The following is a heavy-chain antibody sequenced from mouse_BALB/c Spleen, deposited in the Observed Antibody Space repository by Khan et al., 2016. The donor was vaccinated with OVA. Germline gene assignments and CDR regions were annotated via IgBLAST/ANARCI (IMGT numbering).Heavy chain of an antibody. V-gene: IGHV3-2*02. CDR2: ISYSGST. J-gene: IGHJ2*01. CDR3: ARTARIKY. Sequence: VQLKQSGPGLVKPSQSLSLTCTVTGYSITSGYGRNWIRQFPGNKLEWMGYISYSGSTNYNPTLKSRISITRDTSKNHFFLQLNSVTTEDTATYYCARTARIKYWGQGTTVTVSS. CDR1: GYSITSGYG. D-gene: IGHD1-2*01.